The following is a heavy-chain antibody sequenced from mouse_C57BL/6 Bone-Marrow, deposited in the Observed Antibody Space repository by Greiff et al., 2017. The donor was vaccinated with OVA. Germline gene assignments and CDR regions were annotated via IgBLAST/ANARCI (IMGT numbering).Heavy chain of an antibody. V-gene: IGHV1-55*01. D-gene: IGHD4-1*01. CDR3: ARRFAYWDGFAY. CDR2: LSPGSGST. Sequence: VQLQQPGAELVKPGASVKMSCKASGYTFTSYWITWVKQRPGPGLEWIGDLSPGSGSTNYNEKFKSKATLTVDTSYGTAYMQLSSLTSEDAAVYYCARRFAYWDGFAYWGQGTLVTVSA. CDR1: GYTFTSYW. J-gene: IGHJ3*01.